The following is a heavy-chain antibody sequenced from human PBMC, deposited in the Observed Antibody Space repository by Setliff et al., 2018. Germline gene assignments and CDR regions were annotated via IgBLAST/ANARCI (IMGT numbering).Heavy chain of an antibody. CDR1: GASISSDGYY. CDR3: AKDVGDGYGVDAYASGGFDI. J-gene: IGHJ3*02. CDR2: IYYSGST. Sequence: SETLSLTCSVSGASISSDGYYWSWIRQYPGKGLEWIGYIYYSGSTYYNPSLKSRVTISLDTSKSQFSLKLSSVTAADTAVYYCAKDVGDGYGVDAYASGGFDIWGQGTLVTVSS. D-gene: IGHD5-18*01. V-gene: IGHV4-31*03.